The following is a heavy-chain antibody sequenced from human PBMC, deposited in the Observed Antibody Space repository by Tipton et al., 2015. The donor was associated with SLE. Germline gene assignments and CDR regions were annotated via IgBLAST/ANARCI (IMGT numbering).Heavy chain of an antibody. Sequence: SLRLSCAASGFTFDNYVILWVRQAPGKGLEWVSGIHWNSGSVDYADSVKGRFTISRDNAKNSLYLQMNSLRPEDTAVYFCARAPGQLARRQPAAFNLWGRGTTVTVSS. V-gene: IGHV3-9*01. J-gene: IGHJ3*01. CDR3: ARAPGQLARRQPAAFNL. CDR1: GFTFDNYV. D-gene: IGHD1-1*01. CDR2: IHWNSGSV.